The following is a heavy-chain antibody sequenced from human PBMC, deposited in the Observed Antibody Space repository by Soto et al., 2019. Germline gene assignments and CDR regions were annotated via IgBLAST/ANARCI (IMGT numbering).Heavy chain of an antibody. CDR2: IYYSGST. CDR3: ARGGYSGYGPFDY. V-gene: IGHV4-59*01. D-gene: IGHD5-12*01. Sequence: SVTLCLTCTVSGGYLNSYYWSWIRKPPGKGLEWIGYIYYSGSTNYNPSLKSRVTMSVDTSKNQFSLKLSSVTAADTAVYYCARGGYSGYGPFDYWGQGTLVTVSS. CDR1: GGYLNSYY. J-gene: IGHJ4*02.